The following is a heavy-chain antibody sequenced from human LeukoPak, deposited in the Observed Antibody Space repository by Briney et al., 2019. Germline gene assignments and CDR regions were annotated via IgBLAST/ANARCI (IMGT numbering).Heavy chain of an antibody. CDR2: ISYDGSNK. CDR1: GFTFSSYA. CDR3: AKVAILEWLLYVDY. J-gene: IGHJ4*02. D-gene: IGHD3-3*01. V-gene: IGHV3-30*18. Sequence: GGSLRLSCAASGFTFSSYAMTWVRQAPGKGLEWVAVISYDGSNKYYADSVKGRFTISRDNSKNTLYLQMNSLRAEDTAVYYCAKVAILEWLLYVDYWGQGTLVTVSS.